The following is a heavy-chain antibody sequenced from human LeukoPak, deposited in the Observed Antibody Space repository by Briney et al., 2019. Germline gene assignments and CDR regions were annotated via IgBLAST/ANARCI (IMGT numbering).Heavy chain of an antibody. J-gene: IGHJ4*02. V-gene: IGHV3-23*01. CDR1: GFTFNSYA. CDR3: AKDLSYTSGASDH. CDR2: ITDDGYNT. Sequence: GGSLRLSCAASGFTFNSYAMSWVRQAPGKGLEWVSTITDDGYNTYSADSVKGRITFSRDNSKNTLSLQLRSLRAEDTAVYYCAKDLSYTSGASDHWGQGTLVTVSS. D-gene: IGHD6-19*01.